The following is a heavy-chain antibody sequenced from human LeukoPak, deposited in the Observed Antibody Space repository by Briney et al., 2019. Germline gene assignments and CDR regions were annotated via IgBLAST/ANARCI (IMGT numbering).Heavy chain of an antibody. D-gene: IGHD3-22*01. Sequence: SETLSLTCTVSGGSISSGGYYWSWIRQHPGKGLEWIGYIYYSGSTYYNPSLKSRVTISVDKSKNQFSLKLSSVTAADTAVYYCARRGYYYDSSGYLDYWGQGTLVTVSS. V-gene: IGHV4-31*03. CDR2: IYYSGST. J-gene: IGHJ4*02. CDR1: GGSISSGGYY. CDR3: ARRGYYYDSSGYLDY.